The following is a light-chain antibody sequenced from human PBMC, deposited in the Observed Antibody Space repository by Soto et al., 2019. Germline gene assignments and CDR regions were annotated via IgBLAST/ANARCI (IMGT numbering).Light chain of an antibody. CDR3: QQRSNWPST. Sequence: EIVLTQSPATLSLSPGDRATLSCRASQSVSSYLAWYQQKPGQAPRLLIYDASNRATGIPARFSGSGSGTDFTLTITSLEPEAFAVYYCQQRSNWPSTFCGGTKVEIK. V-gene: IGKV3-11*01. CDR1: QSVSSY. J-gene: IGKJ4*01. CDR2: DAS.